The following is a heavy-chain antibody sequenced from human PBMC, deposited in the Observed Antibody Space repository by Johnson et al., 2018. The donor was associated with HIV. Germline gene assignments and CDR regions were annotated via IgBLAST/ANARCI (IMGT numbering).Heavy chain of an antibody. Sequence: QVQLVESGGGVVLPGGSLRLSCAASGFTFSSYAMHWVRQAPGKGLEWLAIISYDGGDTWYADSVKGRFTVSRDNSKDTLYVQMNSLRGDDTAVYYCAIVGLGHRKGFDIWGQGTMVTVSS. CDR1: GFTFSSYA. J-gene: IGHJ3*02. D-gene: IGHD2-15*01. CDR3: AIVGLGHRKGFDI. V-gene: IGHV3-30-3*01. CDR2: ISYDGGDT.